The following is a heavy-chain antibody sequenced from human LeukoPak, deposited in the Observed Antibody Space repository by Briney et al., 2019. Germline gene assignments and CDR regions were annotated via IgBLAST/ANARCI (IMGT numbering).Heavy chain of an antibody. V-gene: IGHV4-34*01. D-gene: IGHD4-17*01. CDR1: AGSFSGSY. Sequence: SQTLSLTCAVYAGSFSGSYWSWIRQPPGKGMEWIGEINHSRSTNYNPSLKSRVTISVDTSKNQLSLKLSSVTAADTAVYYCARGRGYGEGYWGQGTLVTVSS. CDR3: ARGRGYGEGY. J-gene: IGHJ4*02. CDR2: INHSRST.